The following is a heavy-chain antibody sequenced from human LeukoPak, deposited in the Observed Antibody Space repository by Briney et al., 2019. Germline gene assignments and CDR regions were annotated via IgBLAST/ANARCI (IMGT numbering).Heavy chain of an antibody. D-gene: IGHD6-19*01. CDR1: GFTVNSNY. Sequence: GVSLSLFCAVSGFTVNSNYMIGVRQAPGKGLVGVSVICRGGSKYYSDSVKGRFTISRDNSKNTLYLQMNSLRAEDTAVYYCAKSIAGAGTNYWGQGTLVTVSS. V-gene: IGHV3-53*01. CDR2: ICRGGSK. J-gene: IGHJ4*02. CDR3: AKSIAGAGTNY.